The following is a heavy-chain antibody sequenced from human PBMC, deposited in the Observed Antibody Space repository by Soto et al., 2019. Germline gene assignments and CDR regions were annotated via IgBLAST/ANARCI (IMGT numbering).Heavy chain of an antibody. D-gene: IGHD1-7*01. CDR1: GGSFTSNNW. CDR3: ASRDPGTSVDY. CDR2: IYRTGST. V-gene: IGHV4-4*02. Sequence: QVQLQESGPGLVKPSGTLSLTCAVSGGSFTSNNWWTWVRQPPGQGLVWIGEIYRTGSTNYNPSLKRRVTISLDKSENQFSLKVTSLTAADTAVYYCASRDPGTSVDYWGQGTLVTVSS. J-gene: IGHJ4*02.